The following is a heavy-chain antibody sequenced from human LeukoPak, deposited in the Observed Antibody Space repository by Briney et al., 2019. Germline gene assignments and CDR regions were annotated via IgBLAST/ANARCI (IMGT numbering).Heavy chain of an antibody. V-gene: IGHV4-39*07. CDR2: IYYGGST. D-gene: IGHD2-15*01. Sequence: SETLSLTCTVSGGSISSSSYYWGWIRQPPGKGLEWIGSIYYGGSTYYNPSLKSRVTISVDTSKNQFSLKLSSVTAADTAVYYCARVVVAVLEFDPWGQGTLVTVSS. J-gene: IGHJ5*02. CDR1: GGSISSSSYY. CDR3: ARVVVAVLEFDP.